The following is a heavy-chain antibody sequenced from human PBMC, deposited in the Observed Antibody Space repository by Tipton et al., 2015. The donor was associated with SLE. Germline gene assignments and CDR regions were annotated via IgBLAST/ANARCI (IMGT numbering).Heavy chain of an antibody. J-gene: IGHJ3*01. Sequence: RSLRLSCTASGFNFHDYAMHWVRQVPGKGLEWVSGISWNSNRKAYADSVKGRFTISRDNTKNSMYLEMSSLRVEDTALYYCVKVRQECTSSSCSPLDTFDFWGQGTMVTVSS. V-gene: IGHV3-9*01. D-gene: IGHD2-2*01. CDR3: VKVRQECTSSSCSPLDTFDF. CDR2: ISWNSNRK. CDR1: GFNFHDYA.